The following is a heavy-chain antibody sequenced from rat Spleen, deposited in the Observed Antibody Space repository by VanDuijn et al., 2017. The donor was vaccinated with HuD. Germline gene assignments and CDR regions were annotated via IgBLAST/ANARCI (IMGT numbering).Heavy chain of an antibody. J-gene: IGHJ2*01. CDR1: GFTFSDYA. CDR3: ARHSQKYYGYSHFDY. Sequence: EVQLVESGGGLVQPGRSLKLSCAASGFTFSDYAMAWVRQAPEKGLEWVATIIYDGSSTYYRDSVTGRYAISRDKAKSTLYLQMESLRSEDTATYYCARHSQKYYGYSHFDYWGQGVMVTVSS. D-gene: IGHD1-7*01. CDR2: IIYDGSST. V-gene: IGHV5-17*01.